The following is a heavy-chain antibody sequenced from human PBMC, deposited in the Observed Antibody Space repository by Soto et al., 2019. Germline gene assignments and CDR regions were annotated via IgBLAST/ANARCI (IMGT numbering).Heavy chain of an antibody. V-gene: IGHV3-30*18. Sequence: QVQLVESGGGVVQPGRSLRLSCEASGFTFSSYGMHWVRQAPGKGLEWVAVISYDGSNKYYADSVKGRFTISRDNSKNTRYLKMNSLRAEDTAVYYCAKDLLGPGRAYGMDVWGQGTTVTVSS. CDR1: GFTFSSYG. CDR2: ISYDGSNK. CDR3: AKDLLGPGRAYGMDV. J-gene: IGHJ6*02. D-gene: IGHD7-27*01.